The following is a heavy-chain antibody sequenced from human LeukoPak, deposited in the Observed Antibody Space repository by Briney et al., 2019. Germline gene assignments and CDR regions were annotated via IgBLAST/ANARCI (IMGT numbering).Heavy chain of an antibody. J-gene: IGHJ6*03. V-gene: IGHV1-2*06. CDR1: GYSFTGYY. Sequence: ASVKVSCKASGYSFTGYYLHWVRQAPGQGLEWMGRINPNNGATNYAQEFQGRVTMTRDTSISTAYMELSRLRSDDTALYYCAKASDYGDYVSVYYYMDVWGKGTTVTVSS. D-gene: IGHD4-17*01. CDR2: INPNNGAT. CDR3: AKASDYGDYVSVYYYMDV.